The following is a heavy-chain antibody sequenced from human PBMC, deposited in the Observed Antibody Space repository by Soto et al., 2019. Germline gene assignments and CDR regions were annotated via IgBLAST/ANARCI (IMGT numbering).Heavy chain of an antibody. J-gene: IGHJ4*02. V-gene: IGHV4-61*01. CDR1: GGSVSSGSYY. CDR3: ARGVVVPAAQGWYFDY. CDR2: IYYRGST. D-gene: IGHD2-2*01. Sequence: QVQLQESGPGLVKPSETLSLTCTVSGGSVSSGSYYWGWIRQPPGKGLEWIGYIYYRGSTNYNPSLYSRVTISVDTPKNQHSLKLSSVTAAETAVYYGARGVVVPAAQGWYFDYWGQGTPVTVSS.